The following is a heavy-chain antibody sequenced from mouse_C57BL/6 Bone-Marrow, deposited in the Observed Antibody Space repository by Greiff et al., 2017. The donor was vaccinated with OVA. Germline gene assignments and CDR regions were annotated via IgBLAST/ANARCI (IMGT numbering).Heavy chain of an antibody. Sequence: VQLKQSGPELVKPGASVKIPCKASGYTFTDYNMDWVKQSHGKSLEWIGDINPNNGGTIYNQKFKGKATLTVDKSSSTAYMELRSLTSEDTAVYYCARIFGSSYVDAMDYWGQGTSVTVSS. V-gene: IGHV1-18*01. CDR3: ARIFGSSYVDAMDY. CDR1: GYTFTDYN. CDR2: INPNNGGT. J-gene: IGHJ4*01. D-gene: IGHD1-1*01.